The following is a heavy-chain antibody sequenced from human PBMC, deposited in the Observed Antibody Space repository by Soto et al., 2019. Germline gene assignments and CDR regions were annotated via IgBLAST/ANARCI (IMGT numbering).Heavy chain of an antibody. J-gene: IGHJ6*02. CDR1: GFTFSSYG. CDR2: IWYDGSNK. D-gene: IGHD3-10*01. CDR3: ARDRVYGSGSYYYYYYGMDV. V-gene: IGHV3-33*01. Sequence: QVQLVESGGGVVQPGRSLRLSCAASGFTFSSYGMHWVRQAPGKGLEWVAVIWYDGSNKYYADSVKGRFTISRDNSKTTLYLQMNSLRVEDTAVYYCARDRVYGSGSYYYYYYGMDVWGQGTTVTVSS.